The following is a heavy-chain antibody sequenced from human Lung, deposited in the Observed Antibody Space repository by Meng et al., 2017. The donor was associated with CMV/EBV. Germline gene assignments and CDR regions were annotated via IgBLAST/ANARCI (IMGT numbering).Heavy chain of an antibody. Sequence: SETLSLTCTVAGGSISSYYWSWIRQPRGKGLEWIGYIYYSGSTNYNPSLKSRVTISVDTSKNQFSLKLSSVTAADTAVYYCARPGAAAETEGFDLWGRGTXVTVSS. CDR3: ARPGAAAETEGFDL. CDR1: GGSISSYY. J-gene: IGHJ2*01. CDR2: IYYSGST. D-gene: IGHD6-13*01. V-gene: IGHV4-59*08.